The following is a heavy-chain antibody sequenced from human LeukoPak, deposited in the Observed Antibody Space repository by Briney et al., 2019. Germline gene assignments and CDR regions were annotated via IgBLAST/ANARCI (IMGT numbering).Heavy chain of an antibody. CDR3: ARGEKVATMIVTGY. J-gene: IGHJ4*02. CDR1: GYTFTAYY. Sequence: EASVKVSCKASGYTFTAYYMHWVRQAPGQGLEWMGWINSNSGGTNFAQKFQGRVIMTRDTSISTAYMELSSLRSDDTAVYYCARGEKVATMIVTGYWGQGTLVTVSS. CDR2: INSNSGGT. V-gene: IGHV1-2*02. D-gene: IGHD3-22*01.